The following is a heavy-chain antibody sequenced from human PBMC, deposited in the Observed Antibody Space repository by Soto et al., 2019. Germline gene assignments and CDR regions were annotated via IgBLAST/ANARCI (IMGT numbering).Heavy chain of an antibody. Sequence: QVQLVQSGAEVKKPGASVKVSCKASGYTFTSYGISWVRQAPGQGLEWMGWISAYNGNTNYAQKLQGRVTMTTDTPTRTAYMELRSLRSADTAGYSWASGVGATPPAYWGKGTLVPVSS. D-gene: IGHD1-26*01. CDR2: ISAYNGNT. J-gene: IGHJ4*02. V-gene: IGHV1-18*04. CDR3: ASGVGATPPAY. CDR1: GYTFTSYG.